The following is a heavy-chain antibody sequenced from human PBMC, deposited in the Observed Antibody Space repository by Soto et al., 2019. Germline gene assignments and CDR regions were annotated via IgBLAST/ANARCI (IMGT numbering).Heavy chain of an antibody. J-gene: IGHJ6*02. CDR1: GYTFTSYY. CDR3: ARDPTPTDLGYCSSTSCYFFNDGMDF. D-gene: IGHD2-2*01. CDR2: INPSGGST. V-gene: IGHV1-46*01. Sequence: ASVKVSCKASGYTFTSYYMHWVRQAPGQGLEWMGIINPSGGSTSYAQKFQGRVTMTRDTSTSTVYMELSSLRSEDTAVYYCARDPTPTDLGYCSSTSCYFFNDGMDFWGQGTTVTV.